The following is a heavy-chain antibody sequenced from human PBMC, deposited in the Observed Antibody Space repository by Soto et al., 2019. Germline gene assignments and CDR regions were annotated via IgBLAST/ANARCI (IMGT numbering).Heavy chain of an antibody. J-gene: IGHJ4*02. CDR3: TYFDAAAGVDY. Sequence: EVQLVESGGGLVQPGGSRKLSCAASGFTFSVSAMHWVRQAPGKGLEWVGRIRSKANNYATAYAASVKGTFTTSRDDSKNTAYLQMSSLKIEDTAVYYCTYFDAAAGVDYWGQGTRATVSS. CDR1: GFTFSVSA. V-gene: IGHV3-73*02. D-gene: IGHD3-9*01. CDR2: IRSKANNYAT.